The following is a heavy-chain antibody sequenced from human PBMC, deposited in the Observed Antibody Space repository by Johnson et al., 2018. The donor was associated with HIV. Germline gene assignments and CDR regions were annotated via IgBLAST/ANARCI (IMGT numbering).Heavy chain of an antibody. CDR1: GFTFDDYD. CDR3: VRVGKFCGGDCYSGVDGFDI. CDR2: INWNGGNT. D-gene: IGHD2-21*02. J-gene: IGHJ3*02. V-gene: IGHV3-20*04. Sequence: VQLVESGGGVVRPGGSLRLSCAASGFTFDDYDMTWVRQAPGKGLEWVCGINWNGGNTDYADSVKGRFTISSDNAKTSLYLQMNSLRAEDMALYFCVRVGKFCGGDCYSGVDGFDIWGQGTMVTVSA.